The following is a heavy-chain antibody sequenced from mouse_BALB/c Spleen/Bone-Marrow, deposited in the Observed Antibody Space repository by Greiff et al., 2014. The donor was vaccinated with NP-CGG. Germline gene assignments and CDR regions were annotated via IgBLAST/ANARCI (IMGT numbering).Heavy chain of an antibody. D-gene: IGHD5-1*01. CDR3: ARDYSGYFDF. CDR2: IRNKPNGYTT. Sequence: EVQLVESGGGLVQPGGSLRLSCTTSGFTFTDYFMTWVRQPPGTALEWLGFIRNKPNGYTTEYNPSVKGRFTISRDNSQGILYLQXXXXRAEDSAIYYCARDYSGYFDFWGQGTTLTVSS. CDR1: GFTFTDYF. V-gene: IGHV7-3*02. J-gene: IGHJ2*01.